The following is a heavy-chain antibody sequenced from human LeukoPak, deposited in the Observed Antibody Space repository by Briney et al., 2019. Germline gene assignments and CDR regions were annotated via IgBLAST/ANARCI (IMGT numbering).Heavy chain of an antibody. CDR1: GYTFTSYD. V-gene: IGHV1-8*01. CDR2: MNPNSGNT. D-gene: IGHD6-13*01. J-gene: IGHJ5*02. CDR3: ARADHSSSRYWGVNWFDP. Sequence: GASVKVSCKASGYTFTSYDINWVRQATGQGLEWMGWMNPNSGNTGYAQKFQGRVTMTRNTSISTAYMELSSLRSEDTAVYYCARADHSSSRYWGVNWFDPWGQGTLVTVSS.